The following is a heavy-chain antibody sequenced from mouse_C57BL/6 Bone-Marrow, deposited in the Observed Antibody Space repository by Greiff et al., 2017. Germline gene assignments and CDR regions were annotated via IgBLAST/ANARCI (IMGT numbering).Heavy chain of an antibody. CDR3: ARSIPYYYGSSYGWFAY. D-gene: IGHD1-1*01. V-gene: IGHV1-81*01. CDR1: GYTFTSYG. J-gene: IGHJ3*01. Sequence: QQSCKASGYTFTSYGISWVKQRTGQGLEWIGEIYPRSGNTYYNEKFKGKATLTADKSSSTAYMELRSLTSEDSAVYFCARSIPYYYGSSYGWFAYWGQGTLVTVSA. CDR2: IYPRSGNT.